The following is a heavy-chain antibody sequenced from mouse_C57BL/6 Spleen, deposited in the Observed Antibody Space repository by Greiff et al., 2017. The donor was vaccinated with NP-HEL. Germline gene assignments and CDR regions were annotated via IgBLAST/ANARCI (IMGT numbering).Heavy chain of an antibody. Sequence: EVMLVESGGDLVKPGGSLKLSCAASGFTFSSYGMSWVRQTPDKRLEWVATISSGGSYTYYPDSVKGRFTISRDNAKNTLYLQMSSLKSEDTAMYYCARHSPFYYDYGYFDYWGQGTTLTVSS. V-gene: IGHV5-6*01. D-gene: IGHD2-4*01. CDR3: ARHSPFYYDYGYFDY. CDR2: ISSGGSYT. J-gene: IGHJ2*01. CDR1: GFTFSSYG.